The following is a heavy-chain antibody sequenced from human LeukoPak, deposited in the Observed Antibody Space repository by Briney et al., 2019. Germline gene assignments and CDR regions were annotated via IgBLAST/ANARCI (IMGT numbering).Heavy chain of an antibody. V-gene: IGHV4-59*01. CDR2: IYYSGST. J-gene: IGHJ4*02. CDR1: GGSISSYY. Sequence: SGTLSLTCTVSGGSISSYYWSWIRQPPGKGLEWIGYIYYSGSTNYNPSLKSRVTISVDTSKNQFSLKLSSVTAADTAVYYCAREKRGYSGYDYSLDYWGQGTLVTVSS. CDR3: AREKRGYSGYDYSLDY. D-gene: IGHD5-12*01.